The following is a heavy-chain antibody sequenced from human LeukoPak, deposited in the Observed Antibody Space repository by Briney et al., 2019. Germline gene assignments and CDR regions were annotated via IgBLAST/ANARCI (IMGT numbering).Heavy chain of an antibody. CDR3: VKDGGYSNYYFDY. D-gene: IGHD5-18*01. CDR2: IYSGGST. Sequence: PGGSLRLSCGASGFTVSTNYMSWVRQAPGKGLEWVSIIYSGGSTYYADSVKGRFTISRDNSKNTLYLQMSSLGGEDTAVYYCVKDGGYSNYYFDYWGQGTLVTVSS. V-gene: IGHV3-66*01. J-gene: IGHJ4*02. CDR1: GFTVSTNY.